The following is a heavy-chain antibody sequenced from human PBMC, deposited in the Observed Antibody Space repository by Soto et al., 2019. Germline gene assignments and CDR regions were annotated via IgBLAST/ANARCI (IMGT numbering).Heavy chain of an antibody. CDR1: GGSMTSYY. CDR3: ARGQRFSDWFDP. Sequence: SETLSLTCTVSGGSMTSYYWTWIRQPAGRGLEWIGRVYSSGGTHYNPSLKSRVTISLDTSKNQFSLRLLSVTDADTAVYFCARGQRFSDWFDPWGQGTLVTVSS. D-gene: IGHD3-3*01. V-gene: IGHV4-4*07. J-gene: IGHJ5*02. CDR2: VYSSGGT.